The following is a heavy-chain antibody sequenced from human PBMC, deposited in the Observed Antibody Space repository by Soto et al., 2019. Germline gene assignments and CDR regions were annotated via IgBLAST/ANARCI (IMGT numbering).Heavy chain of an antibody. CDR1: GGSMTSYY. CDR3: ARGQRFSDWFDP. Sequence: SETLSLTCTVSGGSMTSYYWTWIRQPAGRGLEWIGRVYSSGGTHYNPSLKSRVTISLDTSKNQFSLRLLSVTDADTAVYFCARGQRFSDWFDPWGQGTLVTVSS. D-gene: IGHD3-3*01. V-gene: IGHV4-4*07. J-gene: IGHJ5*02. CDR2: VYSSGGT.